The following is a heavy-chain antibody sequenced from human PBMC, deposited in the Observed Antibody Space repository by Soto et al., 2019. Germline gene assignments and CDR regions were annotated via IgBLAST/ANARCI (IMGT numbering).Heavy chain of an antibody. Sequence: QVQLQESGPGLVKPSETLSLTCTVSGGSISSYYWSWIRQPPGKGLEWIGYIYYSGSTNYNPSLKRRVTLSVDTAKTQFSLKLSSVTAADTAVYYCARAAVAGFDDAFDIWGQGTMVTVSS. CDR3: ARAAVAGFDDAFDI. CDR1: GGSISSYY. D-gene: IGHD6-19*01. CDR2: IYYSGST. J-gene: IGHJ3*02. V-gene: IGHV4-59*01.